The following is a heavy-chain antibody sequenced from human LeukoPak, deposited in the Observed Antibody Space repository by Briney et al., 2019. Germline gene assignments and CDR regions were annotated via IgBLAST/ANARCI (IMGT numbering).Heavy chain of an antibody. CDR3: ARDVGSGYYDY. Sequence: SQTLSLTCTVSGGSISSGDYYWSWIRQPPGKGLEWIGYIYYSGSTNYNPSLKSRVTMSVDTSKNQFSLKLSSVTAADTAVYYCARDVGSGYYDYWGQGTLVTVSS. D-gene: IGHD3-3*01. CDR1: GGSISSGDYY. J-gene: IGHJ4*02. CDR2: IYYSGST. V-gene: IGHV4-30-4*08.